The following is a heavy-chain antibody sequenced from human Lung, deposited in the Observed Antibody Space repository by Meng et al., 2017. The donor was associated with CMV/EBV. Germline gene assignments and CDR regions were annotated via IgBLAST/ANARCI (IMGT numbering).Heavy chain of an antibody. CDR1: GFTFNTYW. J-gene: IGHJ4*02. CDR2: IKQDGSEK. V-gene: IGHV3-7*01. Sequence: GGSLRLXCVASGFTFNTYWMSWVRQAPGKGLEWVANIKQDGSEKYYVGSVKGRFNISRDNAKHSLYLQMNRLRAEDTAVYYCARDPRVKSYVVVPAASDYWXQGTXVTVSS. CDR3: ARDPRVKSYVVVPAASDY. D-gene: IGHD2-2*01.